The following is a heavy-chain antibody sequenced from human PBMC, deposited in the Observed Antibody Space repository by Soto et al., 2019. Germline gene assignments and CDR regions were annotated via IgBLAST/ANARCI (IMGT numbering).Heavy chain of an antibody. V-gene: IGHV3-11*06. J-gene: IGHJ4*02. CDR1: GFTFSDYY. Sequence: GGSLRLSCAASGFTFSDYYMSWIRQAPGKGLEWVSYISSSSSYTNYADSVKGRFTISRDNAKNSLYLQMNSLRAEDTAVYYCARLPALLGYCSSTSCPPYYFDYWGQGTLVTAPQ. D-gene: IGHD2-2*01. CDR2: ISSSSSYT. CDR3: ARLPALLGYCSSTSCPPYYFDY.